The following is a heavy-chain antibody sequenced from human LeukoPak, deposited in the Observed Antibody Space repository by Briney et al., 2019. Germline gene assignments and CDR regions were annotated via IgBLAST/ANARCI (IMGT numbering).Heavy chain of an antibody. D-gene: IGHD5-18*01. Sequence: PGGTLRLSCTASGFTFSSYGMHWVRQAPGKGLEWVSFVSNGGSATYYAVSVKGRFIISRDNAKNSPYLQMNSLRAEDTAVYYCARGYRYGMDVWGQGTTVTVSS. CDR3: ARGYRYGMDV. V-gene: IGHV3-48*01. J-gene: IGHJ6*02. CDR2: VSNGGSAT. CDR1: GFTFSSYG.